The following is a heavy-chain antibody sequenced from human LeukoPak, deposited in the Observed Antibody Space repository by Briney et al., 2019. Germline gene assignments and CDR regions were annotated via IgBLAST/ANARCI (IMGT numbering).Heavy chain of an antibody. D-gene: IGHD2/OR15-2a*01. CDR3: ARIVRGGATFLFDY. CDR2: IDWADDR. V-gene: IGHV2-70*11. Sequence: QTLTLTCTFSGFSLSTSEMCVSWIRQPPGKALEWLARIDWADDRYYSTSLKTRLTISKDTSKNQVVLTLTNVDPVDTATYYCARIVRGGATFLFDYWGQGTLVTVSS. CDR1: GFSLSTSEMC. J-gene: IGHJ4*02.